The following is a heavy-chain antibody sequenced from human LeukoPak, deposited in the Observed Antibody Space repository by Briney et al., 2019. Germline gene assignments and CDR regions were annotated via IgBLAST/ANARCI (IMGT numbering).Heavy chain of an antibody. D-gene: IGHD3-16*01. V-gene: IGHV3-30*02. CDR1: GFTFSSYG. CDR3: EKELEGGAGFHY. CDR2: IWYDGSNK. Sequence: PGGSLRLSCAASGFTFSSYGMPWVRQAPGKGLEGVAVIWYDGSNKYYADSVKGRFTISRDNSKNTLYLRLNSPTVEDPAVYYCEKELEGGAGFHYWGQGTRVTVSS. J-gene: IGHJ4*02.